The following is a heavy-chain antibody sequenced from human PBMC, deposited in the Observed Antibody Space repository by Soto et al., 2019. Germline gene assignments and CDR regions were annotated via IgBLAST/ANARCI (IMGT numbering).Heavy chain of an antibody. CDR3: ARAVKLAVPAATGYFDF. V-gene: IGHV3-7*03. J-gene: IGHJ4*03. Sequence: GSLRLSCDASGXTISSYCMSWVRQAPGKGLEWVANIKLDGSERYYVDSVRGRFTISRDNAKNSLFLQMDSLRDEDTAVYYSARAVKLAVPAATGYFDFWGQGTLGTVSS. CDR1: GXTISSYC. D-gene: IGHD6-13*01. CDR2: IKLDGSER.